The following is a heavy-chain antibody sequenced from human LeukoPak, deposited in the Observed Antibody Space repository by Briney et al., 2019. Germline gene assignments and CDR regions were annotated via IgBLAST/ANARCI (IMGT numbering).Heavy chain of an antibody. Sequence: GASVKVSCKASGYTFTGYYMHWVRQAPGQGLEWMGWINPNSGGTNYAQKFQGRVTITRDTSISTAYMELRSLRSDDTAVYYCARGIDYGGNSGHWYFDLWGRGTLVTVSS. CDR2: INPNSGGT. D-gene: IGHD4-23*01. CDR3: ARGIDYGGNSGHWYFDL. J-gene: IGHJ2*01. V-gene: IGHV1-2*02. CDR1: GYTFTGYY.